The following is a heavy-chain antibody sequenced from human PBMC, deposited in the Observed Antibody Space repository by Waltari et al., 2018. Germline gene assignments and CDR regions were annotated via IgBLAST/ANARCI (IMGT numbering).Heavy chain of an antibody. CDR1: GYIFTSYG. CDR3: AIANPTFDD. CDR2: ISGYNDNT. Sequence: QVQLVQSGAEVKKPGASVKVSCKASGYIFTSYGISWVRQAPGQGLEWMGWISGYNDNTNYAQKLQGRVSLTTDTTTSTAYMELRSLRSDDTAVYYCAIANPTFDDWGQGTLVTVSS. J-gene: IGHJ4*02. V-gene: IGHV1-18*01.